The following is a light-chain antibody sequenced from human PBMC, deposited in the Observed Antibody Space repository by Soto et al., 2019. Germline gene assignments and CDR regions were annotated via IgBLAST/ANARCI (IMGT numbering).Light chain of an antibody. V-gene: IGKV3-15*01. Sequence: VLTQSPGTLSLSPGERATLSCRASQTVRNNYLAWYQQKPGQAPRLLIYGASTRATGIPVRFSGSGSGTEFTLTITSLQFEDFAVYYCQEYNDWRPITFGGGTKVDIK. CDR3: QEYNDWRPIT. CDR2: GAS. J-gene: IGKJ4*01. CDR1: QTVRNN.